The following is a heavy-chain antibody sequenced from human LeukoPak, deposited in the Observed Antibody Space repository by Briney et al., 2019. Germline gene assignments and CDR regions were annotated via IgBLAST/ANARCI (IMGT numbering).Heavy chain of an antibody. D-gene: IGHD6-19*01. V-gene: IGHV1-24*01. CDR1: GGTFSSYA. Sequence: ASVKVSCKASGGTFSSYAISWVRQAPGKGLEWMGGFDPEDGETIYAQKFQGRVTMTEDTSTDTAYMELSSLRSEDTAVYYSATAASSGWYYYYGMDVWGQGTTVTVSS. CDR3: ATAASSGWYYYYGMDV. J-gene: IGHJ6*02. CDR2: FDPEDGET.